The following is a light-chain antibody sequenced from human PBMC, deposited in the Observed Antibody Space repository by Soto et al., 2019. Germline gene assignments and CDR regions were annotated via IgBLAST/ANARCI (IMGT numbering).Light chain of an antibody. V-gene: IGLV1-40*01. CDR3: QSYDSSLSGVV. CDR1: SSNIGAIYG. Sequence: QSVLTQPPSVSGAPGQRVTIPCTGTSSNIGAIYGVHWYQHLPGAAPKLLIYGNIYRPSGVPDRFSGSKSGTSASLAITGLQAEDEADYYCQSYDSSLSGVVFGGGTKLTVL. J-gene: IGLJ2*01. CDR2: GNI.